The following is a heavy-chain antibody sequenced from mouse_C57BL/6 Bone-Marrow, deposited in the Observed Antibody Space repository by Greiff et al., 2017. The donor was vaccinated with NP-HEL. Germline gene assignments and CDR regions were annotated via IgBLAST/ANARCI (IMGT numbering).Heavy chain of an antibody. V-gene: IGHV1-64*01. CDR3: ARVPVLYWYFDV. J-gene: IGHJ1*03. CDR2: IHPNSGST. Sequence: QVQLQQPGAELVKPGASVKLSCKASGYTFTSYWMHWVKQRPGQGLEWIGMIHPNSGSTNYNEKFKSKATLTVDKSSSTAYMQLSSLTSEDSAVYYCARVPVLYWYFDVWGTGTTVTVSS. CDR1: GYTFTSYW.